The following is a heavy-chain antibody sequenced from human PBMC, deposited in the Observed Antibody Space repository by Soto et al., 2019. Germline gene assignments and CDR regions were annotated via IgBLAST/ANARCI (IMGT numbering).Heavy chain of an antibody. CDR3: ARDEEVNYADYGGSDHYYGMDV. J-gene: IGHJ6*02. CDR1: GGSISSGGYY. V-gene: IGHV4-31*03. CDR2: IYYTGST. D-gene: IGHD4-17*01. Sequence: SETLSLTCTVSGGSISSGGYYWSWIRQHPGKGLEWIGYIYYTGSTYYNPSLKSRVTISVDTSKNQFSLKLTSVTAADTAVYYCARDEEVNYADYGGSDHYYGMDVWGQGTTVTGS.